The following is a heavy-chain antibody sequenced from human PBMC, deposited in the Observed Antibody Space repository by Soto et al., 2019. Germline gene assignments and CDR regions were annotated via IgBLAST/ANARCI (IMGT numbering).Heavy chain of an antibody. CDR2: IYSGGTT. CDR1: GFTVSSNY. D-gene: IGHD6-13*01. CDR3: AGLSSSWYIDY. V-gene: IGHV3-66*04. J-gene: IGHJ4*02. Sequence: GGSLRLSCAASGFTVSSNYMSWVRQAPGKGLEWVSVIYSGGTTYYADSVKGRFIISRDNSKNTLYLQMNSLRAEDTAVYYCAGLSSSWYIDYWGQGTLVTVSS.